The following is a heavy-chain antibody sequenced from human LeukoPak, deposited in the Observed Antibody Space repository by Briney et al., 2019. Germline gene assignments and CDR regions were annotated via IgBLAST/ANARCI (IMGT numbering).Heavy chain of an antibody. CDR1: GFTFSSHG. CDR3: AKVARIKYYYDSSGSRPDY. Sequence: GGSLRLSCAASGFTFSSHGMHWVRQAPGKGVEWVAFIRYDGSNKYFGDSVRGRFTISRDNVKNTLYLQMNSLRAEDTAVYYCAKVARIKYYYDSSGSRPDYWGQGTLVTVSS. J-gene: IGHJ4*02. CDR2: IRYDGSNK. D-gene: IGHD3-22*01. V-gene: IGHV3-30*02.